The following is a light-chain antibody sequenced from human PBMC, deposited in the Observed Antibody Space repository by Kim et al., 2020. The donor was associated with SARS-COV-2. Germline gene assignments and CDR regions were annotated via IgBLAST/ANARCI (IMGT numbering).Light chain of an antibody. CDR3: QQRSNWPPLT. Sequence: APGERATLSCRASPSVSSYLAWYQPKPGQAPRLLIYDASNRATGIPARFSGSWSGTDFTLTISSLEPEDFAVYYCQQRSNWPPLTFGGGTKVDIK. J-gene: IGKJ4*01. CDR1: PSVSSY. V-gene: IGKV3-11*01. CDR2: DAS.